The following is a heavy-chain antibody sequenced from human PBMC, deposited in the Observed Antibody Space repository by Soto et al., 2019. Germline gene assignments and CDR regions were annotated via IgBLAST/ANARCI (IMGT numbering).Heavy chain of an antibody. J-gene: IGHJ4*02. Sequence: TSETLSLTCTVSGGSISSSSYYWGWIRQPPGKGLGWIGSIYYSGSTYYNPSLKSRVTISVDTSKNQFSLKLSSVTAADTAVYYCESIRYDFWSGYYTGSVFDYWGQGTLVTVSS. CDR2: IYYSGST. CDR3: ESIRYDFWSGYYTGSVFDY. CDR1: GGSISSSSYY. D-gene: IGHD3-3*01. V-gene: IGHV4-39*01.